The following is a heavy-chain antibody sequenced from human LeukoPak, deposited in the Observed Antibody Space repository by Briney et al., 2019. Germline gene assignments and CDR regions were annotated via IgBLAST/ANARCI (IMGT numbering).Heavy chain of an antibody. D-gene: IGHD1-26*01. CDR3: TKRVKYGGTWDHFAD. CDR2: VNADGGNT. Sequence: GGSLRLSCAASGFTFSSYGMNWVRQAPGKGLEWVSTVNADGGNTYYADSVKGRFTISRDNSKSTLILQMNSLRVEDTALYYCTKRVKYGGTWDHFADWGQGTLVTVSS. J-gene: IGHJ4*02. CDR1: GFTFSSYG. V-gene: IGHV3-23*01.